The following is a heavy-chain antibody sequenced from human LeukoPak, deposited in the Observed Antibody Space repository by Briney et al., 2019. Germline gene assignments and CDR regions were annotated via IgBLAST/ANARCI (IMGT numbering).Heavy chain of an antibody. CDR3: ARGLWFGELSYFDY. D-gene: IGHD3-10*01. Sequence: GGSLRLSYAASGFTFSSYAMHWVRQAPGKGLEWVAVISYDGSNKYYADSVKGRFTISRDNSKNTLYLQMNSLRAEDTAVYYCARGLWFGELSYFDYWGQGTLVTVSS. CDR1: GFTFSSYA. J-gene: IGHJ4*02. CDR2: ISYDGSNK. V-gene: IGHV3-30-3*01.